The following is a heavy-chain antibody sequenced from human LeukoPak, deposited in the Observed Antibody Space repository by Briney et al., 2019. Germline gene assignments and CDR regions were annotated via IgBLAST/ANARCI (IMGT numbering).Heavy chain of an antibody. CDR2: INPNSGGT. J-gene: IGHJ6*03. CDR1: GYTFTGYY. Sequence: ASVKVSCKASGYTFTGYYMHWVRQAPGQGLAWMGWINPNSGGTNYAQKFQGRVTMTRDTSISTAYMELSRLRSDDTAVYYCASIAIPSYYYYYMDVWGKGTTVTVSS. V-gene: IGHV1-2*02. D-gene: IGHD6-13*01. CDR3: ASIAIPSYYYYYMDV.